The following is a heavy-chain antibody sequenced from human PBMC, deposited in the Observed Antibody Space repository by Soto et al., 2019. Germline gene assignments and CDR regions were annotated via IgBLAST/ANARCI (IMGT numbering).Heavy chain of an antibody. CDR3: ARLTMAQDAYDI. Sequence: QVQLEQSGAEVKKPGASVKVSCKASGYTFTSYGISWVRQAPGQGLEWMGWISAYNGKTNYAQKLQGRVTMTTATPTSTAYMELRSLRSDDTAVYFCARLTMAQDAYDIWGQGTMVTVSS. CDR2: ISAYNGKT. J-gene: IGHJ3*02. CDR1: GYTFTSYG. V-gene: IGHV1-18*01. D-gene: IGHD3-10*01.